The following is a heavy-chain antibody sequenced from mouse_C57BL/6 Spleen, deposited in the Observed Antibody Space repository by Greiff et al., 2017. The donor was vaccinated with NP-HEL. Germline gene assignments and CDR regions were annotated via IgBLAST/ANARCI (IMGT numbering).Heavy chain of an antibody. J-gene: IGHJ2*01. Sequence: VQLQQSGGDLVKPGGSLKLSCAASGFTFSSYGMSWVRQTPDKRLEWVATISSGGSYTYYPDSVKGRFTISRDNAKNTLYLQMSSLKSEDTAMYYCARQKGLFDYWGQSTTLTVSS. CDR2: ISSGGSYT. CDR1: GFTFSSYG. V-gene: IGHV5-6*01. CDR3: ARQKGLFDY.